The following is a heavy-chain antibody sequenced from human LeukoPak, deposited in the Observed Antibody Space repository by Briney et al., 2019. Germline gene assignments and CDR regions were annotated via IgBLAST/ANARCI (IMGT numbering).Heavy chain of an antibody. D-gene: IGHD2-2*01. CDR1: GFSFSSYW. CDR2: IKQDESEK. Sequence: GGSLRLSCAASGFSFSSYWMSWVRQAPGKGLEWVASIKQDESEKYYVDSVKGRFTISRVNAKNSLYLQMNSLRDEDTAVYYCARDIPATEVDYWGQGVLVTVSS. CDR3: ARDIPATEVDY. J-gene: IGHJ4*02. V-gene: IGHV3-7*01.